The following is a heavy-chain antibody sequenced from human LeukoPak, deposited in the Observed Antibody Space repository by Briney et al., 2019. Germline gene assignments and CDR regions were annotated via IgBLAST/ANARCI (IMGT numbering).Heavy chain of an antibody. J-gene: IGHJ4*02. V-gene: IGHV3-30-3*01. CDR3: ARAPVEGSHYFDY. CDR2: ISYDGSNK. CDR1: GFTFSSYA. D-gene: IGHD2-15*01. Sequence: PGRSLRLSCAASGFTFSSYAMHWVRQAPGKGLEWVAVISYDGSNKYYADSVKGRFTISRDNSKNTLYLQMNSLRAEDTAVYYCARAPVEGSHYFDYWGQGTLVTVSS.